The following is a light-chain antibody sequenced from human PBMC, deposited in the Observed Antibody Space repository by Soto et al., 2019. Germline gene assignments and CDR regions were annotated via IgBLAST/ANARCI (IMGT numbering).Light chain of an antibody. J-gene: IGKJ1*01. V-gene: IGKV1-39*01. CDR2: AAS. CDR1: QSISSY. Sequence: DIQMTHSPCSLSASVGDRGTGTCLASQSISSYLNWYQQKPGKAPKLLIYAASSLQSGVPSRFSGSGSGTDFTLTISSLQPEDFATYYCQQSYSTPWTFGQGNKGDIK. CDR3: QQSYSTPWT.